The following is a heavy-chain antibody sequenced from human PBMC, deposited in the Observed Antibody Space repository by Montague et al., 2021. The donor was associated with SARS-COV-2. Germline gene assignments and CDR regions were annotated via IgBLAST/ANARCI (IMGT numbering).Heavy chain of an antibody. CDR3: ARDTGGSGSPLDY. CDR1: GFTISSHW. V-gene: IGHV3-74*01. D-gene: IGHD3-10*01. Sequence: SLRLSCAASGFTISSHWMHWVRQAPGKGLVWVSRISGAGSVTNYADAVEGRFTISRDNAKNTLYLHMSSLRAEDTAVYYCARDTGGSGSPLDYWGQGTLVTVSS. J-gene: IGHJ4*02. CDR2: ISGAGSVT.